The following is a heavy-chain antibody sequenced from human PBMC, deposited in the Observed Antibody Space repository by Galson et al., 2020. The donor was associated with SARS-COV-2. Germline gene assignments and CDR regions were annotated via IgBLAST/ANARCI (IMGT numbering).Heavy chain of an antibody. D-gene: IGHD3-10*01. Sequence: SETLSLTCTVSGGSISSGGYYWSWIRQHPGKGLEWIGYIYYSGSTYYNPSLKSRVTISVDTSKNQFSLKLSSVTAADTAVYYCARDLAITMVRGVYYYYGMDVWGQGTTVTVSS. CDR1: GGSISSGGYY. V-gene: IGHV4-31*03. J-gene: IGHJ6*02. CDR2: IYYSGST. CDR3: ARDLAITMVRGVYYYYGMDV.